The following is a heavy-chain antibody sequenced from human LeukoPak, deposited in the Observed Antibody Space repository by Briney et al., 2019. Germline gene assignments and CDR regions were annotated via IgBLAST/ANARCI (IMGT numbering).Heavy chain of an antibody. J-gene: IGHJ4*02. D-gene: IGHD3-22*01. CDR1: GFTFSSYA. CDR2: IRGSGGNT. CDR3: AKNCYDSSGYGFDF. V-gene: IGHV3-23*01. Sequence: GGSLRLSCAASGFTFSSYAMSWVRQAPGKGLEWVSAIRGSGGNTYYADSVKGRFTISRDNSKNTLYLQMSSLRAEDTAVYYCAKNCYDSSGYGFDFWGQGTLVTVSS.